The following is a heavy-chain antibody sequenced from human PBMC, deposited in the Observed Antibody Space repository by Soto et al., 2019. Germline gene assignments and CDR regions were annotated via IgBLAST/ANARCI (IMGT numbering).Heavy chain of an antibody. CDR1: GGTFSSYA. Sequence: QVQLVQSGAEVKKPGSSVKVSCKASGGTFSSYAISWVRQAPGQGLEWMGGIIPIFGTANYAQQFQGRVTITADESTSTAYMELSSLRSEDTAVYYCAIWAKEEERIVYGDYEGAYYYYGMDVWGQGTTVTVSS. D-gene: IGHD4-17*01. V-gene: IGHV1-69*01. CDR3: AIWAKEEERIVYGDYEGAYYYYGMDV. J-gene: IGHJ6*02. CDR2: IIPIFGTA.